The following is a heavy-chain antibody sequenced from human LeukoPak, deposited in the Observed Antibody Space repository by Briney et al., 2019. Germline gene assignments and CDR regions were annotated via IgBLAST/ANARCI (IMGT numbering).Heavy chain of an antibody. Sequence: PGRSLRLSCAASGFTFSDYSLNSVRQAPGKGLEWVSCISGDSRYIYYADSVKGRSTISRDNAQNSLYLHMNSLRAEDTAVYYCARGPFSSSWSDFDYWGQGTLVTVSS. D-gene: IGHD6-13*01. CDR3: ARGPFSSSWSDFDY. J-gene: IGHJ4*02. V-gene: IGHV3-21*06. CDR2: ISGDSRYI. CDR1: GFTFSDYS.